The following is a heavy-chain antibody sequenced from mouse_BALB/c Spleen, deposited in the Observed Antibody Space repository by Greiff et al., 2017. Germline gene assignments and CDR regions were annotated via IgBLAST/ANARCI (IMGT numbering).Heavy chain of an antibody. CDR3: AREVYYYGSSYVGDY. CDR2: IYHGSGNT. CDR1: GYTFTDYY. V-gene: IGHV1-77*01. J-gene: IGHJ2*01. Sequence: VQLQQSGAELARPGASVKLSCKASGYTFTDYYINWVKQRTGQGLEWIGEIYHGSGNTYYNEKFKGKATLTADKSSSTAYMQLSSLTSEDSAVYFCAREVYYYGSSYVGDYWGQGTTLTVSS. D-gene: IGHD1-1*01.